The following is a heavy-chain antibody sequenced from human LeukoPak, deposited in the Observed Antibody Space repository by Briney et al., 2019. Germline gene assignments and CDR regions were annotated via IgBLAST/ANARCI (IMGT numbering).Heavy chain of an antibody. CDR1: GFTFSSTG. D-gene: IGHD1-7*01. Sequence: PGGSRHSSFAASGFTFSSTGLSWVPQAPGKGLEWVSGISSSGDSTHYADSVKGRFTISRDNSKNTLYLQLSSLRAEDTALYYCTKPGFYRMELWGQGTLVTVSS. CDR2: ISSSGDST. CDR3: TKPGFYRMEL. V-gene: IGHV3-23*01. J-gene: IGHJ1*01.